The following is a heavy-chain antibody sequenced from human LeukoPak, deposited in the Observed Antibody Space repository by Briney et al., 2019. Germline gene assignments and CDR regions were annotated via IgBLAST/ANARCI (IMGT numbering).Heavy chain of an antibody. CDR3: ATNSIFDY. D-gene: IGHD2-21*01. V-gene: IGHV3-66*01. CDR2: IPSGGTT. CDR1: GFTVSFNY. Sequence: PGGSLRLSCAASGFTVSFNYMSWVRQAPGKGLEWVSVIPSGGTTYYADSVKGRFTISGDNSKNTLFLQMNSLRAEDTALYYCATNSIFDYWGQGTLVTVSS. J-gene: IGHJ4*02.